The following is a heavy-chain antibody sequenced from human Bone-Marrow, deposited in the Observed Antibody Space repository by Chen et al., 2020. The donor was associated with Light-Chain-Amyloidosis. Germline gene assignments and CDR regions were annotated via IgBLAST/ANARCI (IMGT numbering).Heavy chain of an antibody. V-gene: IGHV5-51*01. J-gene: IGHJ4*02. CDR3: ARRIDGYNFDY. D-gene: IGHD5-12*01. CDR1: GYTFPNYW. Sequence: EVQLEQSGPEVKKPGESLKISCKGYGYTFPNYWIGWVRQMPGKGLEWMGVIYPDDSDARYSPSFEGQVTISADKSITTAYLQWRSLKASDTAMYYCARRIDGYNFDYWGQGTLFTVSS. CDR2: IYPDDSDA.